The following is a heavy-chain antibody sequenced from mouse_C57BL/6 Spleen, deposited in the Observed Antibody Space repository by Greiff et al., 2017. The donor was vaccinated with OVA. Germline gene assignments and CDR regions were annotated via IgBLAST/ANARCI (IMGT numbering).Heavy chain of an antibody. D-gene: IGHD1-1*01. J-gene: IGHJ2*01. CDR3: ARNGYGSSYYFDY. CDR2: ISSGSSTI. Sequence: EVKLMESGGGLVKPGGSLKLSCAASGFTFSDYGMHWVRQAPEKGLEWVAYISSGSSTIYYADTVKGRFTISRDNAKNTLFLQMTSLRSEDTAMYYCARNGYGSSYYFDYWGQGTTLTVSS. V-gene: IGHV5-17*01. CDR1: GFTFSDYG.